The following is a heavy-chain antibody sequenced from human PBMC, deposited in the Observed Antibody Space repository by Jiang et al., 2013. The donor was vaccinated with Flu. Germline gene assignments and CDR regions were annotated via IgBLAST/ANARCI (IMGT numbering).Heavy chain of an antibody. J-gene: IGHJ4*02. CDR2: IYYSGST. CDR1: GGSISSSSYY. V-gene: IGHV4-39*07. Sequence: LLKPSETLSLTCTVSGGSISSSSYYWGWIRQPPGKGLEWIGSIYYSGSTYYNPSLKSRVTISVDTSKNQFSLKLSSVTAADTAVYYCARMDRGLMGIAVAGRTLIDYWGQGTLVTVSS. CDR3: ARMDRGLMGIAVAGRTLIDY. D-gene: IGHD6-19*01.